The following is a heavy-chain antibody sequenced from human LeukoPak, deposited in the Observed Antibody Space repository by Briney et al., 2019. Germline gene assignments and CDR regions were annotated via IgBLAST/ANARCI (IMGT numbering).Heavy chain of an antibody. V-gene: IGHV1-2*02. J-gene: IGHJ4*02. CDR3: ARSPDILTGENFDY. Sequence: ASVKVSCKASGYTFTGYYMHWVRQAPGQGLEWMGWINANSGGTNYAQKFQGRVTMTRDTSIRTAYMEVSRLRSDDTAVYYCARSPDILTGENFDYWGQGTLVTVSS. CDR2: INANSGGT. CDR1: GYTFTGYY. D-gene: IGHD3-9*01.